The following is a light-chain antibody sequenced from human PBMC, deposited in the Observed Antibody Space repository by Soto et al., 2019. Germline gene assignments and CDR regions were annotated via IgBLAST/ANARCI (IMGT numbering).Light chain of an antibody. CDR1: SSNIGNND. J-gene: IGLJ2*01. V-gene: IGLV1-51*01. CDR2: DNN. CDR3: GTWDSSLSAKV. Sequence: QSVLTQPPSVSAAPGQKVTISCSGSSSNIGNNDVSWYQHLPGTAPKLLIYDNNKRPSRIPDRFSGSKSGTSATLGITGRQTGDEADYYCGTWDSSLSAKVFGGGTKLTVL.